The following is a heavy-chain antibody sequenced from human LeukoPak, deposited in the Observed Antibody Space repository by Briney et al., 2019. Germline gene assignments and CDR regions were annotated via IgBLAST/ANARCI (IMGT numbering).Heavy chain of an antibody. J-gene: IGHJ4*02. CDR2: IYTSGST. D-gene: IGHD1-26*01. V-gene: IGHV4-4*09. Sequence: SETLSLTCTVSGGSISSYYWSWIRQPPGKGLEWIGYIYTSGSTNYNPSLKSRVTISVDTSKNQFSLELSSVTAADTAVHYCARHGGSYPVYFDYWGQGTLVTVSS. CDR1: GGSISSYY. CDR3: ARHGGSYPVYFDY.